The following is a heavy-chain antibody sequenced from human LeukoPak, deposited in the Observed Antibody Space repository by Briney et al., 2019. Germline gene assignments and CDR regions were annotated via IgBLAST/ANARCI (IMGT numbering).Heavy chain of an antibody. V-gene: IGHV4-59*01. CDR3: ARAGDGIGYYYFVY. CDR2: IYYSGST. J-gene: IGHJ4*02. CDR1: GDSISSYY. Sequence: SETLSLTCSVSGDSISSYYWSWIRRPPGKGLEWIGYIYYSGSTNFNPSLKSRVTISVDTSKTQFSLKLRSVTAADTAVYYCARAGDGIGYYYFVYWGQGTLVTVSS. D-gene: IGHD3-22*01.